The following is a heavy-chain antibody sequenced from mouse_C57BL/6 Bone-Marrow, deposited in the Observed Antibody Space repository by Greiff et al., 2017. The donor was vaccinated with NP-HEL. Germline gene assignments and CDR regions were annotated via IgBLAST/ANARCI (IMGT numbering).Heavy chain of an antibody. Sequence: VKLMESGPGLVQPSQSLSITCTVSGFSLTSYGVHWVRQSPGKGLEWLGVIWSGGSTDYNAAFISRLSISKDNSKSQVFFKMNSLQADDTAIYYCARKNGYYPYWYFDVWGTGTTVTVSS. V-gene: IGHV2-2*01. J-gene: IGHJ1*03. CDR3: ARKNGYYPYWYFDV. CDR2: IWSGGST. CDR1: GFSLTSYG. D-gene: IGHD2-3*01.